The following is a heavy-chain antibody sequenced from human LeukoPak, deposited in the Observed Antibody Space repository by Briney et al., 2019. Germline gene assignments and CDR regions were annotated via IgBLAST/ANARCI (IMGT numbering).Heavy chain of an antibody. CDR3: ARGESSSYYFDY. V-gene: IGHV4-59*01. CDR2: IYYSGST. Sequence: SETLSLTCTVSGGSISSYYWSWIRQPPGKGLEWIGYIYYSGSTNYNPSLKSRVTISVDTSKNQFSLKLSSVTATDTAVYYCARGESSSYYFDYWGQGTLVTVSS. J-gene: IGHJ4*02. D-gene: IGHD6-13*01. CDR1: GGSISSYY.